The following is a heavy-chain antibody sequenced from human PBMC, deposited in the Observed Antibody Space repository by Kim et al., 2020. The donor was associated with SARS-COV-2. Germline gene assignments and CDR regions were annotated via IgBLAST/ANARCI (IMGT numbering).Heavy chain of an antibody. CDR1: GYTFTSYY. V-gene: IGHV1-46*01. CDR3: ARAPTGHAYCGGDCYSNWFDP. Sequence: ASVKVSCKASGYTFTSYYMHWVRQAPGQGLEWMGIINPSGGSTSYAQKFQGRVTMTRDTSTSTVYMELSSLRSEDTAVYYCARAPTGHAYCGGDCYSNWFDPWGQGTLVTVSS. J-gene: IGHJ5*02. CDR2: INPSGGST. D-gene: IGHD2-21*02.